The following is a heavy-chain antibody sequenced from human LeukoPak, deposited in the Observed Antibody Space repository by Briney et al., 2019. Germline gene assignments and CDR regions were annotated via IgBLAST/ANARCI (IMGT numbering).Heavy chain of an antibody. Sequence: GRPLRLSCAASGFTFSSYAMHWVRQAPGKGLEWVAVISYDGSNKYYADSVKGRFTISRDNSKNTLYLQMNSLRAEDTAVYYCARGGDIVVVPAALIGWFDPWGQGTLVTVSS. D-gene: IGHD2-2*01. CDR3: ARGGDIVVVPAALIGWFDP. J-gene: IGHJ5*02. V-gene: IGHV3-30*04. CDR2: ISYDGSNK. CDR1: GFTFSSYA.